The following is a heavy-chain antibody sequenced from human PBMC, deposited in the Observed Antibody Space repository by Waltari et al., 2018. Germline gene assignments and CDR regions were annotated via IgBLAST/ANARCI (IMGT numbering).Heavy chain of an antibody. CDR1: GGSISSYY. CDR2: IYTSGST. Sequence: QVQLQESGPGLVKPSETLSLTCTVSGGSISSYYWSWIRQPAGKGLEWIGRIYTSGSTNYNPSLTSRVTMSVDTSKNQCSLKLSSVTAADTAVYYCARGWDYYDSSGYSAFDYWGQGTLVTVSS. V-gene: IGHV4-4*07. J-gene: IGHJ4*02. CDR3: ARGWDYYDSSGYSAFDY. D-gene: IGHD3-22*01.